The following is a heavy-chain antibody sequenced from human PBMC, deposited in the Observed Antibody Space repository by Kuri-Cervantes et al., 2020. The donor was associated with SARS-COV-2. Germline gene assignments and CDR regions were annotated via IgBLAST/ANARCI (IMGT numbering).Heavy chain of an antibody. D-gene: IGHD6-13*01. CDR2: TYYRSKWYN. CDR1: GDSVSSNSAA. J-gene: IGHJ5*02. CDR3: ARVYLAAARREFDP. Sequence: SCAISGDSVSSNSAAWNWIRQSPSRGLEWLGRTYYRSKWYNDYAVSVKSRITINPDTSKNQFSLQLNSVTPEDTAVYYCARVYLAAARREFDPWGQGTLVTVSS. V-gene: IGHV6-1*01.